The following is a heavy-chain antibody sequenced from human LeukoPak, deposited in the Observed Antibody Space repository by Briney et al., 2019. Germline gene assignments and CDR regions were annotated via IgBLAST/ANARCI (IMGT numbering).Heavy chain of an antibody. CDR2: ISSGAATI. CDR1: GFTFSTYE. D-gene: IGHD6-13*01. J-gene: IGHJ4*02. V-gene: IGHV3-48*03. CDR3: ARVGVFSSSWLLY. Sequence: GGSLRLSCAACGFTFSTYEMNWVRQAPGKGLEWVSSISSGAATIYYADSVKGRFTVSRDNAKNSLYLQMNSLRAEDTAVYYCARVGVFSSSWLLYWGQGTLVTVSS.